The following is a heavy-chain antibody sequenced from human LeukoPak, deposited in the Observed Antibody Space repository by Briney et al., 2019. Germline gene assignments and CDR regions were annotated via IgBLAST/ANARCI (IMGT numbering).Heavy chain of an antibody. J-gene: IGHJ5*02. CDR3: ARGSGWNSFDP. CDR2: IFYSGST. D-gene: IGHD6-19*01. CDR1: GGSISSHY. V-gene: IGHV4-59*08. Sequence: ASETLSLTCSVSGGSISSHYWSWIRQPPGKGLEWIGYIFYSGSTDYNPSLKSRVSISIDTSKNHFSLKMSLATAADTALYYCARGSGWNSFDPWGQGTLVTVSS.